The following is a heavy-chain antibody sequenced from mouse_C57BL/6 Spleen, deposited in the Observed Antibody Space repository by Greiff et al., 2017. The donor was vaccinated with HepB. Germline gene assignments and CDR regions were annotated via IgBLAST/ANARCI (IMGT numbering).Heavy chain of an antibody. D-gene: IGHD2-3*01. CDR3: ARRDGYAMDY. CDR2: IYPGDGDT. CDR1: GYAFSSYW. V-gene: IGHV1-80*01. J-gene: IGHJ4*01. Sequence: QVHVKQSGAELVKPGASVKISCKASGYAFSSYWMNWVKQRPGRGLEWIGQIYPGDGDTNYNGKFKGKATLTADKSSSTAYMQLSSLTSEDSAVYFFARRDGYAMDYWGQGTSVTVSA.